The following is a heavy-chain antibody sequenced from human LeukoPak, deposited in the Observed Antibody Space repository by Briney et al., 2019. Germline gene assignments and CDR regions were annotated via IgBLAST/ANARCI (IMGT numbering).Heavy chain of an antibody. CDR1: GFTFSTYW. CDR3: ARESYYYDSSGYFDAFDI. J-gene: IGHJ3*02. CDR2: IKQDGSEK. D-gene: IGHD3-22*01. Sequence: GGSLRLSCAASGFTFSTYWMSWVRQAPGEGLEWVANIKQDGSEKYYVDSVKGRFTISRDNAKNSLYLQMNSLRAEDTAVYYCARESYYYDSSGYFDAFDIWGQGTMVTVSS. V-gene: IGHV3-7*01.